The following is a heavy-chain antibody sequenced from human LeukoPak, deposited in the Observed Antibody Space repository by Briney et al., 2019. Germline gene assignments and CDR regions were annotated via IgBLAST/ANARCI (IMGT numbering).Heavy chain of an antibody. Sequence: GESLKISCKGSGYSFTSYWIGSVRQMPGKGLEWMGIIYPGDSDTRYSPSFQGQVTISADKSISTAYLQWSSLNASDTAMYYCAKASSWYGSDYFDYWGQGTLVTVSS. CDR3: AKASSWYGSDYFDY. D-gene: IGHD6-13*01. CDR1: GYSFTSYW. CDR2: IYPGDSDT. V-gene: IGHV5-51*01. J-gene: IGHJ4*02.